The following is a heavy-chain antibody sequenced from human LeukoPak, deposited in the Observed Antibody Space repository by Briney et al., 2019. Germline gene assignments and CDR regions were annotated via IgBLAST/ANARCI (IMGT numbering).Heavy chain of an antibody. CDR2: ISGRGAST. D-gene: IGHD4-23*01. J-gene: IGHJ4*02. V-gene: IGHV3-23*01. Sequence: QPGGSLRLSCAASGFTFSSFAMSWVRQAPGKGLEWVSGISGRGASTYYADSVKGRFTISRDNSKNTLYVQMNSLRAEDTAVYYCAKSGNNGGKRGGNDYWGQGTLVTVSS. CDR1: GFTFSSFA. CDR3: AKSGNNGGKRGGNDY.